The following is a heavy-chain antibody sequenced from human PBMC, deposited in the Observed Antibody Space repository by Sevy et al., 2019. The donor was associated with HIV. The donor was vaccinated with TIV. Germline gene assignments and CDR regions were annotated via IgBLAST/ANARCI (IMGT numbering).Heavy chain of an antibody. CDR2: INAGNGNT. J-gene: IGHJ6*02. Sequence: ASVKVSCKASGYTFTSYAMHWVRQAPGQRLEWMGWINAGNGNTKYSQKFQGRVTITRDTSGSTAYMELSSLRSEDTAVYYCARGDFWSGSYYYYGMDVWGQGTTVTVSS. D-gene: IGHD3-3*01. V-gene: IGHV1-3*01. CDR3: ARGDFWSGSYYYYGMDV. CDR1: GYTFTSYA.